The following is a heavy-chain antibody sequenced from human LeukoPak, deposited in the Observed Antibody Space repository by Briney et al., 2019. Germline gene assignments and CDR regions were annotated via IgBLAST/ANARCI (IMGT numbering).Heavy chain of an antibody. J-gene: IGHJ4*02. CDR3: AKGPTYYYDSSGYWGKGREYYIDY. CDR1: TFTFRNYN. V-gene: IGHV3-21*04. Sequence: GGSLRLSCAASTFTFRNYNMNWVRQAPGKGLEWILSISVGATYIYYADSVKGRFTISRDNSKNTLYLQMNSLRAEDTAVYYCAKGPTYYYDSSGYWGKGREYYIDYWGQGTLVTVSS. D-gene: IGHD3-22*01. CDR2: ISVGATYI.